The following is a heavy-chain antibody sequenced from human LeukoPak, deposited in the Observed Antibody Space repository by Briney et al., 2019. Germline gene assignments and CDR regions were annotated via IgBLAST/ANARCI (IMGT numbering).Heavy chain of an antibody. CDR1: GGTFSSYT. CDR2: IIPIFGTA. CDR3: ARRLQYRWFDP. D-gene: IGHD4-11*01. V-gene: IGHV1-69*13. Sequence: ASVKVSCKASGGTFSSYTISWVRQAPGQGLEWMGGIIPIFGTANYAQKFQGRVTITADESTSTAYMELSSLRSDDTAVYYCARRLQYRWFDPWGQGTLVTVSS. J-gene: IGHJ5*02.